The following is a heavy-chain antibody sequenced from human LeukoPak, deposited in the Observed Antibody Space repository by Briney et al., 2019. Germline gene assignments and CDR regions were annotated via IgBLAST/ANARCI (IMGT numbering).Heavy chain of an antibody. Sequence: GGSLRLSCAASGFTFSSYALHWGRQAPGKGLGWVAVISYDGSNKYYADSVKDRFTISRDNSKNTLYLQMNSLRAEDTAVYYCAREVGTMVRGVASDYWGQGTLVTVSS. J-gene: IGHJ4*02. CDR2: ISYDGSNK. D-gene: IGHD3-10*01. CDR1: GFTFSSYA. CDR3: AREVGTMVRGVASDY. V-gene: IGHV3-30*04.